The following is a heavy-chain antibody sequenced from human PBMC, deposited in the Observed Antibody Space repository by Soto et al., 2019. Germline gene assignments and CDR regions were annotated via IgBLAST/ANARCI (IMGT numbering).Heavy chain of an antibody. Sequence: EVQLVESGGGLVQPGGSLRLSCAASGFSVSSKYMSWLRQAPGKGLEWLSVMSSGGSTYYADSVKGRFTIARDNSKNTLYLQMNNLRAADTAVYYCARRIAAYYDVLTGYYNGYFDYWGQGGLVTVSS. CDR2: MSSGGST. D-gene: IGHD3-9*01. V-gene: IGHV3-66*04. CDR3: ARRIAAYYDVLTGYYNGYFDY. CDR1: GFSVSSKY. J-gene: IGHJ4*02.